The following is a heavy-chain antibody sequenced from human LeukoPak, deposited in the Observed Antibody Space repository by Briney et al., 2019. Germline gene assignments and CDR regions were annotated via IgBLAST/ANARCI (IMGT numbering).Heavy chain of an antibody. CDR2: ISAYNGNT. CDR1: GYTFTSYG. V-gene: IGHV1-18*01. Sequence: ASVKVSCKASGYTFTSYGISWVRRAPGQGLEWMGWISAYNGNTNYAQKLQGRVTMTTDTSTSTAYMELRSLRSDDTAVYYCARDTSSGWYWGYDYWGQGTLVTVSS. CDR3: ARDTSSGWYWGYDY. J-gene: IGHJ4*02. D-gene: IGHD6-19*01.